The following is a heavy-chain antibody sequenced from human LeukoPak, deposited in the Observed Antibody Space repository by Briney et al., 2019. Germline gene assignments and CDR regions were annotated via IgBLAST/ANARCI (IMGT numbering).Heavy chain of an antibody. J-gene: IGHJ5*01. D-gene: IGHD6-19*01. CDR1: GFTFSSYW. CDR3: ARDRYSSGWYYWFDS. CDR2: IKQDGSEK. Sequence: GGSLRLSCAASGFTFSSYWMSWVRQAPGKGLEWVANIKQDGSEKYYVDSVKGRFTISRDNAKNSLYLQMNSLRAEDTAVYYCARDRYSSGWYYWFDSWGQGTLVTVSS. V-gene: IGHV3-7*01.